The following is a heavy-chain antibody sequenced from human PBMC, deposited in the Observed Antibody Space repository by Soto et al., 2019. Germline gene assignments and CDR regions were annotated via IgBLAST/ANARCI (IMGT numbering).Heavy chain of an antibody. D-gene: IGHD4-17*01. CDR1: GFTFSNYA. CDR2: VSGSGGST. V-gene: IGHV3-23*01. J-gene: IGHJ3*02. Sequence: EVQLLESGGGLVQPGGSLRLSCAASGFTFSNYAMDWVRQAPGKGLEWVSTVSGSGGSTYYADSVKGRFTISRDNSKNTLYLQMNSLRAGDTALYYCARGIYGDSYDFDIWGQGTMVTVSS. CDR3: ARGIYGDSYDFDI.